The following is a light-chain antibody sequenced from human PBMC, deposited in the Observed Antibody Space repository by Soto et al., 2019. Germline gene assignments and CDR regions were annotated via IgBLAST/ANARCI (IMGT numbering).Light chain of an antibody. V-gene: IGLV2-14*01. J-gene: IGLJ1*01. CDR2: GVS. Sequence: QSVLTQPASVSGSPGQSITISCTGTSSDVGNYNYVSWFQQRPDKAPKLMIYGVSSRPSGVSNRFSGSKSGNTASLTISGLQAEDEADYYCTSYTNSSTYVFGTGTNVTVL. CDR3: TSYTNSSTYV. CDR1: SSDVGNYNY.